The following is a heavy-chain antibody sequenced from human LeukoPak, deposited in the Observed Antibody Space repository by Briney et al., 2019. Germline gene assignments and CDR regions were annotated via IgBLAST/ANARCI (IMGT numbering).Heavy chain of an antibody. CDR2: IIPFLGTT. CDR1: GGTFSSYA. D-gene: IGHD2-21*01. J-gene: IGHJ4*02. CDR3: TIIPNVILFTHYFEY. Sequence: SVKVSCKTSGGTFSSYAISWVRQAPGQGPEWMGSIIPFLGTTNYAQKFQGRVTITADEPTRTAYMELTYVRSDDTAVYYCTIIPNVILFTHYFEYWGQGTLVTVSS. V-gene: IGHV1-69*11.